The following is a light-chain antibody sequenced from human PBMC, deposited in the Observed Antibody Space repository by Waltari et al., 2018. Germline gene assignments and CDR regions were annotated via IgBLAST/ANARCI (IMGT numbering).Light chain of an antibody. CDR3: QHRSDWPRLT. J-gene: IGKJ4*01. V-gene: IGKV3-11*01. Sequence: EIVLTQSPATLSLSQGERAILSCKASQSINSHLAWYQQKPGQAPRLLIHDASNRATGIPGRFTGSGSGTDFTLTISNLEPEDFAVYFCQHRSDWPRLTFGGGTKVEI. CDR2: DAS. CDR1: QSINSH.